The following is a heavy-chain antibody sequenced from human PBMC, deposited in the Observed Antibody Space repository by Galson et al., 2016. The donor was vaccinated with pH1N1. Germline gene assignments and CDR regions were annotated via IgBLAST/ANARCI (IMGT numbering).Heavy chain of an antibody. CDR2: INPNSGAT. Sequence: SVKVSCKASGYIFTGYDIHWVRQAPGQGLEWMGWINPNSGATNYAQKFQGRVTMTTDTSNSPAYMQLSRLRSDDTAVYYCTRGPMIPGLLISVKCFDPWGKGTLVTVSS. J-gene: IGHJ5*02. D-gene: IGHD3-22*01. CDR3: TRGPMIPGLLISVKCFDP. V-gene: IGHV1-2*02. CDR1: GYIFTGYD.